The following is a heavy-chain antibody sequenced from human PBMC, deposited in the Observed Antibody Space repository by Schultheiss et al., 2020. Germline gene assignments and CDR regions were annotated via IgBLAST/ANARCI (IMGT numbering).Heavy chain of an antibody. Sequence: GSLRLSCAASGFTFSSYWMHWVRQAPGKGLEWVSSISSSSSYIYYADSVKGRFTISRDNSKNTLYLQMNSLRAEDTAVYYCAKAFYGDYPSAFHIWGQGTMVTVSS. CDR2: ISSSSSYI. V-gene: IGHV3-21*04. CDR3: AKAFYGDYPSAFHI. J-gene: IGHJ3*02. CDR1: GFTFSSYW. D-gene: IGHD4-17*01.